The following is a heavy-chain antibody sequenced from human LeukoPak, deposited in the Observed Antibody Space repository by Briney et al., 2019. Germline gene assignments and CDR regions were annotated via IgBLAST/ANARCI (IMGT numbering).Heavy chain of an antibody. CDR3: ATRLGATGPFDY. V-gene: IGHV1-69*05. Sequence: GASVKVSCKASGGTFIRYAISWVRQAPGQGGEWGGGIIPIFGTANYVQKFQGRVTIITEEYTSTDYMEGSSLRSEDTAVYYCATRLGATGPFDYWGQGTLVTVSS. J-gene: IGHJ4*02. CDR1: GGTFIRYA. CDR2: IIPIFGTA. D-gene: IGHD3-10*01.